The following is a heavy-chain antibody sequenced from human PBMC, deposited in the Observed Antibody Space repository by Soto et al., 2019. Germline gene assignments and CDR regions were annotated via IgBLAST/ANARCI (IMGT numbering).Heavy chain of an antibody. CDR1: GFTFSSYA. CDR3: ARDVTGA. D-gene: IGHD3-10*01. V-gene: IGHV3-30-3*01. Sequence: QVQLVESGGGVVQPGRSLRLSSAAAGFTFSSYAMHWVRQAPGKGLEWVAVISYDGSNKYYADSVKGRFTISRDNSKNTLLLQMNSLRAEHTAVYYCARDVTGAWGQGTLVPVSS. CDR2: ISYDGSNK. J-gene: IGHJ5*02.